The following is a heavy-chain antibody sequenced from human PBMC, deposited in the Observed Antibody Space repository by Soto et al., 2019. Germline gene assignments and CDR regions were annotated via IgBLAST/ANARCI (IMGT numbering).Heavy chain of an antibody. J-gene: IGHJ5*02. V-gene: IGHV1-8*01. CDR1: GYSFNPYD. D-gene: IGHD1-26*01. CDR3: VTYGKGAGFTS. CDR2: KVLNIANA. Sequence: GASVKFSCKAAGYSFNPYDFNWVRQAPGQGLECIVFKVLNIANAGNXXRFRGRVXXTWDASISTAXMELRXVTPEDTAVYYCVTYGKGAGFTSWRQGTLVTDSS.